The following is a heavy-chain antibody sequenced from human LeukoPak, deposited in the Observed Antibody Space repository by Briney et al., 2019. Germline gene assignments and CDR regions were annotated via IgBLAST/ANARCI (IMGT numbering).Heavy chain of an antibody. CDR3: ASGHSGYELDYYYYYMDV. CDR2: INHSGST. Sequence: GSLRLSCVASGFTFSSYRMNWIRQPPGKGLEWIGEINHSGSTKYNPSLKSRVTISVDTSKNQFSLKLSSVTAADTAVYYCASGHSGYELDYYYYYMDVWGKGTTVTVSS. J-gene: IGHJ6*03. CDR1: GFTFSSYR. V-gene: IGHV4-34*01. D-gene: IGHD5-12*01.